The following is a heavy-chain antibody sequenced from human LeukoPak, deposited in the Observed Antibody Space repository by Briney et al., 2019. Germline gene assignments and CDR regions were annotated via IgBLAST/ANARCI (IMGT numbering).Heavy chain of an antibody. V-gene: IGHV3-48*01. CDR2: ISSSNSTI. CDR1: GFTFSSYS. CDR3: AKASVAGTRGAY. D-gene: IGHD6-19*01. J-gene: IGHJ4*02. Sequence: PGGSLRLSCAASGFTFSSYSMNWVRQAPGKGLEWVSYISSSNSTIYYADSVKGRFTISRDNAKNSLYLQMNSLRAEDTAVYYCAKASVAGTRGAYWGQGTLVTVSS.